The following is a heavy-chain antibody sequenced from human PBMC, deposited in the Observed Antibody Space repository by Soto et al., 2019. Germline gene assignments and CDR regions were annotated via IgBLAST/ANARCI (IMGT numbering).Heavy chain of an antibody. D-gene: IGHD3-16*02. J-gene: IGHJ4*02. CDR3: ARDRLNGMITFGGVIVSDY. V-gene: IGHV1-18*01. Sequence: ASVKVSCKASGYTFTSYGISWVRQAPGQGLEWMGWISAYNGNTNYAQKLQGRVTMTTDTSTSTAYMELRSLRSDDTAVYYCARDRLNGMITFGGVIVSDYWGQGTLVNVSS. CDR1: GYTFTSYG. CDR2: ISAYNGNT.